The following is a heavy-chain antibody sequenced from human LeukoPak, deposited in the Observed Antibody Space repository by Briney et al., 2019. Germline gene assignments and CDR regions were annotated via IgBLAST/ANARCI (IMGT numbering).Heavy chain of an antibody. CDR3: ARHVASGGSGVDY. CDR2: INTDGSST. Sequence: PGGSLRLSCAASGFTFSSYWMHWVRQAPGKGLVWVSRINTDGSSTSYADSVKGRFTISRDNAKNTLYLQMNSLRAEDTAVYYCARHVASGGSGVDYWGQGTLVTVSS. J-gene: IGHJ4*02. D-gene: IGHD3-10*01. V-gene: IGHV3-74*01. CDR1: GFTFSSYW.